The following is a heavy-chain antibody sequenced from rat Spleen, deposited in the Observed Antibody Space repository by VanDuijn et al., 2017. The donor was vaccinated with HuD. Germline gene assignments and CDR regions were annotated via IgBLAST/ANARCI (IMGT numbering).Heavy chain of an antibody. CDR2: INPGGYNT. V-gene: IGHV5-25*01. Sequence: EVQLVESGGGLVQPGRSLKLSCEVSGFTFNNYDMAWIRQAPTKGLEWVASINPGGYNTYYRDSVKGRFTISRDNAKSTLYLQMDSLRSEDTATYYCTREGTMMVLFDHWGQGVMVTVSS. CDR3: TREGTMMVLFDH. J-gene: IGHJ2*01. D-gene: IGHD1-12*02. CDR1: GFTFNNYD.